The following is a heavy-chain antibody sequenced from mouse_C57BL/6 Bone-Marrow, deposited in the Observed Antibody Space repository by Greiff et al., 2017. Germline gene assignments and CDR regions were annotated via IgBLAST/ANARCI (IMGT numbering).Heavy chain of an antibody. D-gene: IGHD2-12*01. Sequence: QVHVKQSGAELVRPGTSVKASCKASGYAFTNSLIEWVKQRPGQGLEWIGVINPGSGGTTYNEKFKGKGTLNADKSSSTAYMQLSSLTSRDSAVYFCARSHYSFSFDNWGQGTTRTVSS. CDR1: GYAFTNSL. V-gene: IGHV1-54*01. CDR2: INPGSGGT. CDR3: ARSHYSFSFDN. J-gene: IGHJ2*01.